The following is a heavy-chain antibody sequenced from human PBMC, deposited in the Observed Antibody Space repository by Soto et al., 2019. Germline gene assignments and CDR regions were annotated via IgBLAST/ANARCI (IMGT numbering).Heavy chain of an antibody. CDR1: GFTFSSYD. CDR2: ISSNGGTT. D-gene: IGHD1-7*01. CDR3: VRRVSGNYDY. V-gene: IGHV3-64*01. J-gene: IGHJ4*02. Sequence: EVQLAESGGGMVQPGGSLRLSCVASGFTFSSYDMHWVRQAPGKGLEYVSSISSNGGTTYYGNSVKGRFTISRDNSKNPRYLQMGSLRAEDMAVYYCVRRVSGNYDYWGQGALGTVSS.